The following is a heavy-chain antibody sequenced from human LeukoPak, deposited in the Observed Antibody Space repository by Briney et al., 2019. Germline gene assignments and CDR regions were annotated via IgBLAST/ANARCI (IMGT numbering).Heavy chain of an antibody. Sequence: PGRSLRLSCAASGFTFSSYAMHWVRQAPGKGLEWVAVISYDGSNKYYADSVKGRFTISRDNSKNTLYLQMNSLRAEDTAVYYCATLACEACQSRAFDIWGQGTMVTVSS. J-gene: IGHJ3*02. CDR3: ATLACEACQSRAFDI. V-gene: IGHV3-30-3*01. CDR1: GFTFSSYA. D-gene: IGHD3-3*02. CDR2: ISYDGSNK.